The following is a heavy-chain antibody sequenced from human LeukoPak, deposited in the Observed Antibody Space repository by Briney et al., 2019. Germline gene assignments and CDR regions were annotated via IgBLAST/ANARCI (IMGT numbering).Heavy chain of an antibody. CDR1: GGSINSGDYY. Sequence: SQTLSLTCTVSGGSINSGDYYWNWIRQSPGKGLEWIGYIYYSGNTYYNPSLKTRVTISVDTSKNQFSLKLSSVTAADTAVYYCARRGKWLQLFDPWGQGTLVTVSS. CDR3: ARRGKWLQLFDP. J-gene: IGHJ5*02. CDR2: IYYSGNT. D-gene: IGHD3-22*01. V-gene: IGHV4-30-4*08.